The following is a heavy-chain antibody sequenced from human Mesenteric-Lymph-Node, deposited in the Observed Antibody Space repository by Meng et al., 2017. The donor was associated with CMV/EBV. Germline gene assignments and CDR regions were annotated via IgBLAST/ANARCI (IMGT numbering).Heavy chain of an antibody. CDR1: GFTFSSYW. J-gene: IGHJ4*02. V-gene: IGHV3-74*01. D-gene: IGHD3-22*01. Sequence: ETLSLTCAASGFTFSSYWMHWVRQAPGKGLVWVSRINSDGSSTSYADSVKGRFTISRDNAKNSLYLQMNSLRAEDTAVYYCARAEVTYYYDSSGYYPDYWGQGTLVTVSS. CDR3: ARAEVTYYYDSSGYYPDY. CDR2: INSDGSST.